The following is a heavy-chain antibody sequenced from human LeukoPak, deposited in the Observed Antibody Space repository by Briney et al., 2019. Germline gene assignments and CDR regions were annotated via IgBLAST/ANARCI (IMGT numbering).Heavy chain of an antibody. V-gene: IGHV4-30-2*05. Sequence: PSETLSLTCAVSGGSISSGGYSWSWIRQPPGKGLEWIGYIYYSGSTYYNPSLKSRVTISVDTSKNQFSVKLNSVTAADTAVYYCARGPNYVWGSYRYFDYWGQGTLVTVSS. CDR2: IYYSGST. CDR1: GGSISSGGYS. D-gene: IGHD3-16*02. J-gene: IGHJ4*02. CDR3: ARGPNYVWGSYRYFDY.